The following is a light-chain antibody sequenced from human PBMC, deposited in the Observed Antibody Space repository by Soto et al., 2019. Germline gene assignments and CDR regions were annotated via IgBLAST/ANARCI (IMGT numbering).Light chain of an antibody. CDR2: DVS. V-gene: IGLV2-14*01. Sequence: QSALTQAASGSGSPGQSITISCTGTSSDVGGYNYVSWYQQHPGKAPKLMIYDVSNRPSGVSNRFSGSKSGNTASLTISGLQAEDEADYYCSSYTISSTLVFGTGTKLTVL. J-gene: IGLJ1*01. CDR1: SSDVGGYNY. CDR3: SSYTISSTLV.